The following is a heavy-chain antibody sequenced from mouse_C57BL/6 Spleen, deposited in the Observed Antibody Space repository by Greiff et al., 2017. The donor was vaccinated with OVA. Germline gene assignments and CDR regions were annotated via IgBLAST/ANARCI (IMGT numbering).Heavy chain of an antibody. CDR1: GFTFSSYG. V-gene: IGHV5-6*01. D-gene: IGHD1-1*01. Sequence: EVQLQESGGDLVKPGGSLKLSCAASGFTFSSYGMSWVRQTPDKRLEWVATLSSGGSYTYYPDSVKGRFTIPTDNAKNTQYLQMRGQKSEGTAMYYCAGHGDTTVAGCCDVWGTGTTVTVSS. CDR3: AGHGDTTVAGCCDV. CDR2: LSSGGSYT. J-gene: IGHJ1*03.